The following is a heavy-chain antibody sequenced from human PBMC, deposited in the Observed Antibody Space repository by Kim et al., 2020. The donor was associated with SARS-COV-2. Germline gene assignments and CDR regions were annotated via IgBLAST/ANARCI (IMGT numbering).Heavy chain of an antibody. CDR1: GDSIIGSRYY. CDR2: IYYSGTT. CDR3: ARHDYSSNNWFDP. V-gene: IGHV4-39*01. J-gene: IGHJ5*02. Sequence: SETLSLTCSVSGDSIIGSRYYWGWIRQPPGKGLEWIGSIYYSGTTYYNPSLKSRVTISVETSKNQISLRLNSVTAADTAVYYCARHDYSSNNWFDPWGQGTLVTVSS. D-gene: IGHD6-13*01.